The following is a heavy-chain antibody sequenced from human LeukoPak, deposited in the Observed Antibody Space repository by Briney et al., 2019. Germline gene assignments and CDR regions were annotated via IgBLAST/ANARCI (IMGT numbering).Heavy chain of an antibody. J-gene: IGHJ4*02. V-gene: IGHV1-46*01. CDR2: INPSGGST. CDR3: AAVGDYDFWSGGYYFDY. CDR1: GYTFTGYY. Sequence: ASVKVSCKASGYTFTGYYMHWVRQAPGQGLEWMGIINPSGGSTSYAQKFQGRVTMTRDTSTSTVYMELSSLRSEDTAVYYCAAVGDYDFWSGGYYFDYWGQGTLVTVSS. D-gene: IGHD3-3*01.